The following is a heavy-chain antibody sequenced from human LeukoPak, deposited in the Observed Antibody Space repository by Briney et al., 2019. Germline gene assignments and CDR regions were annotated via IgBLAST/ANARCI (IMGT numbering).Heavy chain of an antibody. D-gene: IGHD4-17*01. Sequence: PGGSLRLSCAPSGFTNNIYAMTWVRQAPGKGLEWVSSITVNGGDISYADSVKGRFTISRDNSKNTLYLQMNSLRAEDTAVYYCAKDPNGDYVGAFDSWDQGTRVTVSS. CDR3: AKDPNGDYVGAFDS. CDR2: ITVNGGDI. V-gene: IGHV3-23*01. J-gene: IGHJ3*02. CDR1: GFTNNIYA.